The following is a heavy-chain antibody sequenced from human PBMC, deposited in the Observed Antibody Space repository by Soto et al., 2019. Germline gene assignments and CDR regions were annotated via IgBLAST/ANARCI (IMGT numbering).Heavy chain of an antibody. V-gene: IGHV2-26*01. J-gene: IGHJ4*02. CDR2: IFSNDEK. CDR1: GFSLSNARMG. CDR3: ARIPEQQLEYHYYFDH. D-gene: IGHD6-13*01. Sequence: SGPTLVNPTETLTLTCTVSGFSLSNARMGVSWIRQPPGKALEWLAHIFSNDEKSYSTSLKSRLTISKDTSKSQVVLTMTNMDPVDTATYYCARIPEQQLEYHYYFDHWGQGTLVTVSS.